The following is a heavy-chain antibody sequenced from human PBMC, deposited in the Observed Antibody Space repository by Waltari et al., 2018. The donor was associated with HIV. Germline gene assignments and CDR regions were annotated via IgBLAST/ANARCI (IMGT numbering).Heavy chain of an antibody. CDR2: IYPGDSNT. D-gene: IGHD1-1*01. J-gene: IGHJ4*02. Sequence: EVQLVQSGAEVKKPGESLKISCQGSGYTFSSYWIAWVRQMPGKGLEWMGIIYPGDSNTKYSPSFQGRVAISADKSLSTAFLQWSSLEASDTAMYYCARSTYNLNYFDTWGQGTLVTVSS. V-gene: IGHV5-51*01. CDR1: GYTFSSYW. CDR3: ARSTYNLNYFDT.